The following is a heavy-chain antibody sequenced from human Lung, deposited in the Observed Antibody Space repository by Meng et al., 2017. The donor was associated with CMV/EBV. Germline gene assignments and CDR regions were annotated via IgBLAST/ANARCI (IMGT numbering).Heavy chain of an antibody. CDR2: ISGSGVTT. CDR3: VKFPRHLYCSTTSCFLDY. Sequence: GGSLRPXXHPSGSTFSTDDMSWVRQPPGKGWEWVSGISGSGVTTYYADSVKGRFTITRDDSTNTLYLQMDSLRAEDTALYYCVKFPRHLYCSTTSCFLDYWGQGTLVTVSS. V-gene: IGHV3-23*01. J-gene: IGHJ4*02. CDR1: GSTFSTDD. D-gene: IGHD2-2*01.